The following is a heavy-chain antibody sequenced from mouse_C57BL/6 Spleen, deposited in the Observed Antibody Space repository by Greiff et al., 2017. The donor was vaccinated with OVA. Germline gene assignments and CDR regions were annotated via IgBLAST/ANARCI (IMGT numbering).Heavy chain of an antibody. CDR2: IYPSDSET. CDR3: ARSEGLRRGFAY. V-gene: IGHV1-61*01. CDR1: GYTFTSYW. Sequence: QVQLQQPGAELVRPGSSVKLSCKASGYTFTSYWMDWVKQRPGQGLEWIGNIYPSDSETHYNQKFKDKATLTVDKSSSTAYMQLSSLTSEDSAVYYCARSEGLRRGFAYWGQGTLVTVSA. D-gene: IGHD2-4*01. J-gene: IGHJ3*01.